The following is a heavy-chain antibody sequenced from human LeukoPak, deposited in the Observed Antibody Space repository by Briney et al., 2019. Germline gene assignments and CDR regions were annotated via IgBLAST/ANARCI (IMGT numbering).Heavy chain of an antibody. V-gene: IGHV3-21*01. J-gene: IGHJ4*02. CDR2: ISSSNSLI. D-gene: IGHD3-10*01. Sequence: GGSLRLSCAASGFTFRSYSMNWVRQAPGQGLEWVPSISSSNSLIYYADSVKGRFTISRDNSKNSLYLQMNSLRAEDTAVYYCARVPGDYWGQGTLVTVSS. CDR1: GFTFRSYS. CDR3: ARVPGDY.